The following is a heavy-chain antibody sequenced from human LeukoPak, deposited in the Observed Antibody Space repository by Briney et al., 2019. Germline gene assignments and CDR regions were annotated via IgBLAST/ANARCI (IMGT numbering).Heavy chain of an antibody. CDR1: GFTFTSSA. CDR2: IVVGSGNT. D-gene: IGHD2-2*01. CDR3: AADLGSMVVPAANEVP. V-gene: IGHV1-58*01. Sequence: SVKVSCKASGFTFTSSAVRWVRQARGQRLEWIGWIVVGSGNTNYAQKFQERVTITRDMSTSTAYMELSSLRPEDTAVYYCAADLGSMVVPAANEVPWGQGTLVTVSS. J-gene: IGHJ5*02.